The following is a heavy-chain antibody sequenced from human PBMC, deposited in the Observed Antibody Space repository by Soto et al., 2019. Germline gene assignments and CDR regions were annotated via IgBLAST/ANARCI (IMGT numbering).Heavy chain of an antibody. CDR1: GGSISSYY. CDR2: IYYSGST. D-gene: IGHD5-18*01. V-gene: IGHV4-59*01. Sequence: SETLSLTCTVSGGSISSYYWSWIRQPPGKGLEWIGYIYYSGSTNYNPSLKSRVTISVDTSKNQFSLKLSSVTAADTAVYYCARSYGYSYGYEGNWFDPWGQGTLVTVSS. CDR3: ARSYGYSYGYEGNWFDP. J-gene: IGHJ5*02.